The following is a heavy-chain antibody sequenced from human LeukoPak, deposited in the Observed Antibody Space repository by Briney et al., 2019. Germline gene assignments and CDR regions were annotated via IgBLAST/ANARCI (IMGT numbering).Heavy chain of an antibody. Sequence: SETLSLTCTVPGDSISSSTSSTTYYWGWIRQPPGKGLEWIGSITYSGATHYNESLKSRVTISVDTSRNQFSLRLSSVTAADTAVYFCARHGGRYNWSPSDWGQGTLVTVSS. D-gene: IGHD1-20*01. V-gene: IGHV4-39*01. J-gene: IGHJ4*02. CDR2: ITYSGAT. CDR1: GDSISSSTSSTTYY. CDR3: ARHGGRYNWSPSD.